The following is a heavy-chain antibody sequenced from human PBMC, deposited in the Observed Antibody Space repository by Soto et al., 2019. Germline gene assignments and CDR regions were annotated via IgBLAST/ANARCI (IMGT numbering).Heavy chain of an antibody. CDR3: AASIFYYGMDV. V-gene: IGHV5-51*01. CDR1: GYTFTNYW. Sequence: GESLKISFKGSGYTFTNYWIGWVRQMPGKGPEWMGIIYPGDSDTKYNPSFQGQVTISAYKSITTTYLQWSSLKASDTAIYYCAASIFYYGMDVWGQGTTVTVSS. J-gene: IGHJ6*02. CDR2: IYPGDSDT.